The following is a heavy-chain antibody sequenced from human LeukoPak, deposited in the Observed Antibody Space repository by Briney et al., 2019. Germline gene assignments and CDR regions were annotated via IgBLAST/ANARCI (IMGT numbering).Heavy chain of an antibody. Sequence: PGGSLRLSCAASGFSFRSHGMNWVRQAPGKGLEWVSYITSSGSSIYYADSVKGRFTISRDNAKNSLYLQMNSLRAEDTAVYYCAKVSSGWSLDYWGQGTLVTVSS. CDR1: GFSFRSHG. CDR2: ITSSGSSI. CDR3: AKVSSGWSLDY. V-gene: IGHV3-48*01. J-gene: IGHJ4*02. D-gene: IGHD6-19*01.